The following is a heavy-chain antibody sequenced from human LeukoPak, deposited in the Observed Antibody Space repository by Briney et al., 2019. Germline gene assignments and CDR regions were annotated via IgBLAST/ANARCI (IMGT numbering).Heavy chain of an antibody. CDR2: IYYSGST. Sequence: PSQTLSLTCTVSGGSISNGVYYWSWIRQHPGKGLEWIGYIYYSGSTYYSPSLKSRLTMSVDTSKNQFSLKLSSVTAADTAVYYCARDLGGGSFDFWGQGTLVTVSS. CDR1: GGSISNGVYY. CDR3: ARDLGGGSFDF. D-gene: IGHD2-15*01. J-gene: IGHJ4*02. V-gene: IGHV4-31*03.